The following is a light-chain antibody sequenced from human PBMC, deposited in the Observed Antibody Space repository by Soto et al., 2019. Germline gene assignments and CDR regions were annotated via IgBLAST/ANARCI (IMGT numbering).Light chain of an antibody. CDR1: SSDVGGYNY. V-gene: IGLV2-14*01. Sequence: QSVLTQPASVSGSPGQSITTSCTGTSSDVGGYNYVSWYQQHPGKAPKLMIYDVSNRPSGVSNRFSGSKSGNTASLTISRLQAEDEADYYCSSYTSSSTLYVFGTGTKVTVL. CDR3: SSYTSSSTLYV. CDR2: DVS. J-gene: IGLJ1*01.